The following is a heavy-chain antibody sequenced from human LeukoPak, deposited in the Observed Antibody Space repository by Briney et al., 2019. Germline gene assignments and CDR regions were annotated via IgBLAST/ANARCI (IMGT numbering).Heavy chain of an antibody. D-gene: IGHD3-22*01. J-gene: IGHJ3*02. Sequence: GASVKVSFKASGYTFTSYGISWVRQAPGQGFEGMGGIIPIFGTANYAQKFQGRVTITADESTSTAYMELSSLRSEDTAVYYCVRESVVIHAFDIWGQGTMVTVSS. V-gene: IGHV1-69*13. CDR1: GYTFTSYG. CDR2: IIPIFGTA. CDR3: VRESVVIHAFDI.